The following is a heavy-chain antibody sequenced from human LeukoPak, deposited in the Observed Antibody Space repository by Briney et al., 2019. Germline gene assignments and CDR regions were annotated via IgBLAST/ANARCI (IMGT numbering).Heavy chain of an antibody. Sequence: SETLSLTCAAYGGSFSGYYWSWIRQPPGKGLEWIGEINHSGSTNYNPSLKSRVTISVDTSKNQFSLKLSSVTAADTAVYYCARGDYGDYYGMDVWGQGTTVTVSS. V-gene: IGHV4-34*01. D-gene: IGHD4-17*01. CDR3: ARGDYGDYYGMDV. CDR2: INHSGST. CDR1: GGSFSGYY. J-gene: IGHJ6*02.